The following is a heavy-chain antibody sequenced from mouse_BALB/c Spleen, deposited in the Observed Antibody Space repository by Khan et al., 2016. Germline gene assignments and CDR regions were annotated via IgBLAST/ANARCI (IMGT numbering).Heavy chain of an antibody. D-gene: IGHD2-4*01. CDR2: ISYSVST. V-gene: IGHV3-2*02. CDR3: ARNDYSYYFDY. Sequence: VQLKESGPGLVKPSQSLSLTCTVTGYSITSDYAWNWIRQFPGNKLEWMGYISYSVSTSYNPSLKSRITITRDTSKNQFFLQLNSVTTEDTATYYCARNDYSYYFDYWGQGTTLTVSS. J-gene: IGHJ2*01. CDR1: GYSITSDYA.